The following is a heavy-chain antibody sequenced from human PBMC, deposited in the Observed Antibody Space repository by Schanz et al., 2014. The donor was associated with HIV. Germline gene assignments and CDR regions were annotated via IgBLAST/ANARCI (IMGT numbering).Heavy chain of an antibody. Sequence: QGQLVQSGAEVEKPGSSVKVSCQASGGPFSSFAFKWVRQAPGQGPEWIGGIIPGFSTSNYAQKFQGRVTVTADESTSTVYMELHSLRSDDTAVYYCAKLILGLAGVDYWGQGTLVTVSS. CDR1: GGPFSSFA. V-gene: IGHV1-69*01. J-gene: IGHJ4*02. CDR3: AKLILGLAGVDY. CDR2: IIPGFSTS. D-gene: IGHD6-19*01.